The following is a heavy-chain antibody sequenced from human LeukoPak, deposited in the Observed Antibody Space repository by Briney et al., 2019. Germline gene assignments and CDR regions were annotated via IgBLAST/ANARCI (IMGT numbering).Heavy chain of an antibody. CDR1: VFTFSSYC. J-gene: IGHJ4*02. CDR3: AVHCITISCHSPR. V-gene: IGHV3-30*03. CDR2: ISYDGSNQ. D-gene: IGHD2-2*01. Sequence: GRSLRLSCAGSVFTFSSYCLHWVRQAPGKGLEWVAIISYDGSNQYYADSVKGRFTISRDNSKNTLYLQVNSLRVEDTAVYYCAVHCITISCHSPRWGQGTLVTVSS.